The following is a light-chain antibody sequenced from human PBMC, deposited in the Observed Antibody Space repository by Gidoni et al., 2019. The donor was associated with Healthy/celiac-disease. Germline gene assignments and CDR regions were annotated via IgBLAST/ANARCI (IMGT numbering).Light chain of an antibody. Sequence: PGERATLSCRASQSVSATYLAWYQQKPGQAPKHLIYGASSRATGIPDRFSGSGSGTDFTLTINRLEPEDFAVYYCQQYAASPYTFGQRTKLEIK. CDR3: QQYAASPYT. CDR1: QSVSATY. V-gene: IGKV3-20*01. CDR2: GAS. J-gene: IGKJ2*01.